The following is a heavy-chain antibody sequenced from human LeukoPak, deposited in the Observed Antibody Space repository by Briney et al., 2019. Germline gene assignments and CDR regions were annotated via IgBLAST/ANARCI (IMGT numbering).Heavy chain of an antibody. J-gene: IGHJ4*02. CDR2: ISYDGGKK. CDR3: ARAYVRGVIFDY. V-gene: IGHV3-30*03. CDR1: GFTFSSHD. D-gene: IGHD3-10*02. Sequence: GRSLRLSCAASGFTFSSHDMHWVRQAPGKGLEWVAIISYDGGKKDYADSVKGRFTISRDNSKNTLYLQMNSLRAGDTAVYYCARAYVRGVIFDYWGQGTLVTVSS.